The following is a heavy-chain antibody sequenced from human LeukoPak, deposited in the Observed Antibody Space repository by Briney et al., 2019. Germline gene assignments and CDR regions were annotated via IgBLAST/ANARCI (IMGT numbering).Heavy chain of an antibody. D-gene: IGHD3-10*01. CDR2: ISSSSSYI. Sequence: GGSLRLSCAASGFTFSNYAFSWVRQAPGKGLEWVSSISSSSSYIYYADSVKGRFTISRDNAKNSLYLQMNSLRAEDTAVYYCARSITMVRGGLDYWGQGTLVTVSS. CDR3: ARSITMVRGGLDY. J-gene: IGHJ4*02. CDR1: GFTFSNYA. V-gene: IGHV3-21*01.